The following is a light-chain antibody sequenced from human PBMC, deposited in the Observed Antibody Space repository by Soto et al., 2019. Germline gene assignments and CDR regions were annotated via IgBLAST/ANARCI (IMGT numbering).Light chain of an antibody. CDR2: AAS. V-gene: IGKV3-20*01. J-gene: IGKJ1*01. Sequence: EIVMTQSPDTLSVSPGERATLSCRASQSVSDRVVWYQQKSGQAPSLLIYAASSRASGIPDRFSGSGSGTDFTLSINGLDPEDFAVYYCQQYGSSRTFGQGTKVDIK. CDR3: QQYGSSRT. CDR1: QSVSDR.